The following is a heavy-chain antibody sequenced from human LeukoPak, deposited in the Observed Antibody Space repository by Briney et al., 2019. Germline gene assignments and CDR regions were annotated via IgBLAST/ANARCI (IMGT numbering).Heavy chain of an antibody. CDR2: ISGSGGST. Sequence: GGSLRLSCAASGFTFSSYGMSWVRQAPGKGLEWVSAISGSGGSTYYADSVKGRFTISRDNSKNTLYLQMNSLRAEDTAVYYCAKVGGYYYDSSGPIGSFDIWGQGTMVTVSS. CDR3: AKVGGYYYDSSGPIGSFDI. V-gene: IGHV3-23*01. D-gene: IGHD3-22*01. J-gene: IGHJ3*02. CDR1: GFTFSSYG.